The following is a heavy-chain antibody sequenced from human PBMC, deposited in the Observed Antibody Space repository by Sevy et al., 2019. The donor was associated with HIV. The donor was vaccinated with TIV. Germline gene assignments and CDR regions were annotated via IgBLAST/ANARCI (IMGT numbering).Heavy chain of an antibody. Sequence: GGSLRLSCTASGSTFRDYAVSWFRQAPGKGLEWVGFMRSNAYGGTTEYAAVGKGSFTMSRDDSKTIAYLQMNSLKTDDTAMYYCTTQRGYDFWSGLAPYGMDVWGQGTTVTVSS. D-gene: IGHD3-3*01. CDR1: GSTFRDYA. V-gene: IGHV3-49*03. CDR3: TTQRGYDFWSGLAPYGMDV. CDR2: MRSNAYGGTT. J-gene: IGHJ6*02.